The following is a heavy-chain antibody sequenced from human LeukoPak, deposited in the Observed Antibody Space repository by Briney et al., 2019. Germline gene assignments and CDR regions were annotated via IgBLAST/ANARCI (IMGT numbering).Heavy chain of an antibody. CDR2: TYYSGTT. Sequence: SETLSLTCTVSGGSISSYYWSWIRQPPGKGLEWIGYTYYSGTTNYNPSLKSRVTISEDTSKNQFSLKLSSVTAADTAIYYCATVMISSGWFAFDIWGQGTMVTVSS. D-gene: IGHD6-19*01. V-gene: IGHV4-59*01. J-gene: IGHJ3*02. CDR1: GGSISSYY. CDR3: ATVMISSGWFAFDI.